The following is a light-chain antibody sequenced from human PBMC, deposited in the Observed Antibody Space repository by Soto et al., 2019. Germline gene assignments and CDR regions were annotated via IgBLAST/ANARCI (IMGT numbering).Light chain of an antibody. J-gene: IGKJ5*01. Sequence: DIQMTQSPSCLSASVGERVTITCRASQSISSYLNWYQQKPGKAPNLLMYTASNLQSGVPSRFSGSGSGTDFTLTISSLQPEDFATYYCQQSYSTPISFGQGTRLEIK. V-gene: IGKV1-39*01. CDR3: QQSYSTPIS. CDR1: QSISSY. CDR2: TAS.